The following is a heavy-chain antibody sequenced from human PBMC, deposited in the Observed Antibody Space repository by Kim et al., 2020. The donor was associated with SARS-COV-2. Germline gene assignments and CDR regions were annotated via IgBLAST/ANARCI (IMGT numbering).Heavy chain of an antibody. J-gene: IGHJ4*02. Sequence: ASVKVSCKASGYTFTSYAMHWVRQAPGQRLELMGWINAGNGNTEYSQKFQGRVTITRDTSASTAYMELSSLRSEDTAVYYCARGVYTLGSYFQWTSSDKKHFDYWGQGTLVTVSS. CDR1: GYTFTSYA. CDR3: ARGVYTLGSYFQWTSSDKKHFDY. V-gene: IGHV1-3*01. CDR2: INAGNGNT. D-gene: IGHD1-26*01.